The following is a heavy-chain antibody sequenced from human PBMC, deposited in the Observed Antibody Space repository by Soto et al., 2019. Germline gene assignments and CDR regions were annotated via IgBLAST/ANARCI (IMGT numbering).Heavy chain of an antibody. Sequence: QVQLVESGGGVVQPGRSLRLSCAASGFTFSSYGMHWVRQAPGKGLEWVAVIWYDGSNKYYADSVKGRFTISRDNSKNKLDLQMNSLRAEDTAVYYCAKAGYSSSWSKTYNLFDPWGQGTLVTVSS. CDR1: GFTFSSYG. CDR2: IWYDGSNK. V-gene: IGHV3-33*06. CDR3: AKAGYSSSWSKTYNLFDP. J-gene: IGHJ5*02. D-gene: IGHD6-13*01.